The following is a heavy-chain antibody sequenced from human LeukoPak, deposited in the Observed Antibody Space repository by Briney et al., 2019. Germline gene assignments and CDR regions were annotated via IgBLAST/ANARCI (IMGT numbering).Heavy chain of an antibody. Sequence: GGSLRLSCAASGFTVSRYYMSWVRQAPGKGLQWVSVIYSDGSTYHADSVKGRFTISRDNSKNTLYLQMNSLRAEDTAVYYCAGRYDSSGYPLHWGQGTPVTVSS. V-gene: IGHV3-53*01. CDR1: GFTVSRYY. CDR2: IYSDGST. J-gene: IGHJ4*02. D-gene: IGHD3-22*01. CDR3: AGRYDSSGYPLH.